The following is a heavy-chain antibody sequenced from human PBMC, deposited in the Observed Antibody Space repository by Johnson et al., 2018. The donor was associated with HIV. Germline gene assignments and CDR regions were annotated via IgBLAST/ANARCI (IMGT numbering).Heavy chain of an antibody. CDR1: GFTFNNYG. D-gene: IGHD3-3*01. CDR2: IGWNGLTI. Sequence: VQLVESGGGVVQPGRSLRLSCTASGFTFNNYGMHWVRQVPGKGLEWVAGIGWNGLTIGYVDSVKGRFTISRNAATNSLYLRMDSLRTEDIGVVQFGSTMVLVLWGQGTMVIVSS. CDR3: GSTMVLVL. J-gene: IGHJ3*01. V-gene: IGHV3-9*03.